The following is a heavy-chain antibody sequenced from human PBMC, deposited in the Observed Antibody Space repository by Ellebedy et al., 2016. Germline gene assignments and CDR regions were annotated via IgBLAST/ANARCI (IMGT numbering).Heavy chain of an antibody. V-gene: IGHV5-51*01. Sequence: GESLKISCKASGYSFSNYWIGWVRQMPGKGLEWMGVMYPRDSDIRYSPSFQGHVTISADTSISTAYLQWTSLKASDSAMYYGATYGGLDVWGKGTTVTVSS. D-gene: IGHD2-21*01. CDR1: GYSFSNYW. CDR2: MYPRDSDI. J-gene: IGHJ6*04. CDR3: ATYGGLDV.